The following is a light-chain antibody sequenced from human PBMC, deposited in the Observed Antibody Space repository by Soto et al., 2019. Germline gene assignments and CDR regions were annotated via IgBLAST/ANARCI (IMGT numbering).Light chain of an antibody. CDR2: GAS. CDR1: QGVGST. V-gene: IGKV3-15*01. J-gene: IGKJ5*01. CDR3: QQRSNWPIT. Sequence: EIVMTQSPATLSVSPGERSTLSCRASQGVGSTLAWYQQKPGQTPRLLIYGASTRATGIPARFSGSGSGTEFTLTISRLEPEDFAVYYCQQRSNWPITFGQGTRLEIK.